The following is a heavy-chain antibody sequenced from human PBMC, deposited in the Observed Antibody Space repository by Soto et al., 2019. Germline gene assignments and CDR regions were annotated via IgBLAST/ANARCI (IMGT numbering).Heavy chain of an antibody. Sequence: SETLSLTCTVSVGSISSYYWSWIRQPPGKGLEWIGYIYYSGSTNYNPSLKSRVTISVDTSKNQFSLKLSSVTAADTAVYYCARVASRGYRSSWYRNWFDPWGQGNLVTVSS. CDR3: ARVASRGYRSSWYRNWFDP. CDR2: IYYSGST. D-gene: IGHD6-13*01. J-gene: IGHJ5*02. CDR1: VGSISSYY. V-gene: IGHV4-59*01.